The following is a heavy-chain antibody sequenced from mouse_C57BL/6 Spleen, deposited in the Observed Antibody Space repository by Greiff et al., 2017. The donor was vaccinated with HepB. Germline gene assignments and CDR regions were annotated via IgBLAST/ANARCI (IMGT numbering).Heavy chain of an antibody. Sequence: VKLQQPGAELVKPGASVKLSCKASGYTFTSYWMQWVKQRPGQGLEWIGEIDPSDSYTNYNQKFKGKATLTVDTSSSTAYMQLSSLTSEDSAVYYCAPTGTKAWFAYWGQGTLVTVSA. J-gene: IGHJ3*01. D-gene: IGHD4-1*02. V-gene: IGHV1-50*01. CDR3: APTGTKAWFAY. CDR2: IDPSDSYT. CDR1: GYTFTSYW.